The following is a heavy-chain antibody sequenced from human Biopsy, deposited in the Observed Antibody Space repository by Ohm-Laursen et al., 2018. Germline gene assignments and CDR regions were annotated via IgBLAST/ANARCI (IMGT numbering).Heavy chain of an antibody. Sequence: SDTLSLTCTVSGGSISGSSWSWIRQAPGKGLEWIGYISYSRDTNYNPSLMSRITISVDTSKNQFSLKLTSVTAADTAVYYCAKHGSGWTGDDAFHIWGQGTMVTVSS. CDR2: ISYSRDT. CDR1: GGSISGSS. D-gene: IGHD6-19*01. V-gene: IGHV4-59*08. J-gene: IGHJ3*02. CDR3: AKHGSGWTGDDAFHI.